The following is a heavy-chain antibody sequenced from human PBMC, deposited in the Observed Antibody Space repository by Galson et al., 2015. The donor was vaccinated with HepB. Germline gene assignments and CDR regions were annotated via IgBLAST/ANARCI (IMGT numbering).Heavy chain of an antibody. J-gene: IGHJ4*02. Sequence: SLRLSCAASGFTFSSYWMHWVRQASGKGLVWVSRINSDGSSTSYADSVKGRFTISRDNAKNTLYLQMNSLRAEDTAVYYCARAVAAAAGQFDYWGQGTLVTVSS. CDR3: ARAVAAAAGQFDY. CDR2: INSDGSST. D-gene: IGHD6-13*01. V-gene: IGHV3-74*01. CDR1: GFTFSSYW.